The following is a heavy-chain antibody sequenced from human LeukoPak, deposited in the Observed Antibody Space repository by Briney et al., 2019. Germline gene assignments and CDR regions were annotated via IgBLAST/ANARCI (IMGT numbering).Heavy chain of an antibody. CDR3: ARVLRYFDWPGTVVGFDP. CDR2: IYHTGST. J-gene: IGHJ5*02. D-gene: IGHD3-9*01. V-gene: IGHV4-30-2*01. CDR1: GVSISSGGYS. Sequence: PSQTLSLTCAVSGVSISSGGYSWSWIRQPPGKGLEWIGSIYHTGSTYYNPSLKSRVTISVDRSKNQFSLKLSSVTAADTAVYYCARVLRYFDWPGTVVGFDPWGQGTLVTVSS.